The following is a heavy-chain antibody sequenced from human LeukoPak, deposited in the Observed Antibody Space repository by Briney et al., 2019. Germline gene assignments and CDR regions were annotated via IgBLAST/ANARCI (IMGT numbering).Heavy chain of an antibody. CDR1: GGSISSYC. V-gene: IGHV4-59*01. CDR3: AKEAKVWGYISDYYYYAMDG. Sequence: SETLSLTCTVSGGSISSYCWSWIRQPPGKGLEWIGHMYYTGSTKYNPTLKSRVTISVDRSKTQSSLKVSSVTTATTAGNYCAKEAKVWGYISDYYYYAMDGWGQGTTVTVSS. D-gene: IGHD3-16*01. CDR2: MYYTGST. J-gene: IGHJ6*02.